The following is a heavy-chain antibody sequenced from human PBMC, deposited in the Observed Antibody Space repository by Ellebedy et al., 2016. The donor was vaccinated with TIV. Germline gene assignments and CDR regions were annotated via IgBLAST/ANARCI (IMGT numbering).Heavy chain of an antibody. Sequence: ASVKVSCKASGYTFTGYYMHWVRQAPGQGLEWMGWINPNSGGTNYAQKFQGRVTMTRDTSISTAYMELSSLRSEDTAVYYCARVLLDLGSGSYLYYYYGMDVWGQGTTVTVSS. D-gene: IGHD3-10*01. CDR1: GYTFTGYY. J-gene: IGHJ6*02. CDR3: ARVLLDLGSGSYLYYYYGMDV. CDR2: INPNSGGT. V-gene: IGHV1-2*02.